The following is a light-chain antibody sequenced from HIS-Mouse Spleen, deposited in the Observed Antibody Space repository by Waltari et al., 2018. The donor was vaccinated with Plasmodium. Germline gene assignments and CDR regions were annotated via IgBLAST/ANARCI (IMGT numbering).Light chain of an antibody. CDR1: QSVSSN. V-gene: IGKV3-15*01. Sequence: EIVLTQSPAPLSVSPGARATTSCRASQSVSSNLAWYQQKPGQAPRLLIYGASTRATGIPARFSGSGSGTEFTLTISSLQSEDFAVYYCQQYNNWSFTFGPGTKVDIK. CDR2: GAS. J-gene: IGKJ3*01. CDR3: QQYNNWSFT.